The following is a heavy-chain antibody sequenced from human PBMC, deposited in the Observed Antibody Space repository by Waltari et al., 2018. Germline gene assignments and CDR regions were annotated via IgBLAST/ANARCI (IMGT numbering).Heavy chain of an antibody. J-gene: IGHJ4*02. CDR3: ARSTTVTTCDY. CDR2: IRSSSSYI. Sequence: EVQLVESGGGLVKPGWSLRLSCAASGFTFSSYSMNWVRQAPGKGLGGVSSIRSSSSYIYYADSVKGRFIISRDNAKNSLYLQMNSLRAEDTAVYYCARSTTVTTCDYWGQGTLVTVSS. V-gene: IGHV3-21*01. D-gene: IGHD4-17*01. CDR1: GFTFSSYS.